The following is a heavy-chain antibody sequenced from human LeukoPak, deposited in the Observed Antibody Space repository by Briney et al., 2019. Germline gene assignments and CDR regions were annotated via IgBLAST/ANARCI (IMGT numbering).Heavy chain of an antibody. D-gene: IGHD3-10*01. J-gene: IGHJ3*02. Sequence: VRQAPGKGLEWXSAISGSGGSTYYADSVKGRFTISRDNSKNTLYLQMNSLRAEDTAVYYCAKDSGPDDAFDIWGQGTMVTVSS. CDR3: AKDSGPDDAFDI. CDR2: ISGSGGST. V-gene: IGHV3-23*01.